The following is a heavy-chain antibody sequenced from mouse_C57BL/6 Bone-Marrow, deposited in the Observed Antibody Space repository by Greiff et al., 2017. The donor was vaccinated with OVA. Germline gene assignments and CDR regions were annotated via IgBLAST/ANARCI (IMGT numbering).Heavy chain of an antibody. J-gene: IGHJ2*01. CDR3: TPSYGSSNFDY. V-gene: IGHV14-4*01. Sequence: EVQLQQSGAELVRPGASVKLSCTASGFNIKDDYMHWVKQRPEQGLEWIGWIVPENGDTEYASKFQGKATITADTSSNTAYLQLSSLTSEDTAVYYCTPSYGSSNFDYWGQGTTLTVSS. CDR1: GFNIKDDY. CDR2: IVPENGDT. D-gene: IGHD1-1*01.